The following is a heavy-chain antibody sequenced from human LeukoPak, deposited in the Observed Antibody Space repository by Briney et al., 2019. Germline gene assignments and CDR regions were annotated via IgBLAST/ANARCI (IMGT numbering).Heavy chain of an antibody. Sequence: KPGGSLRLSCAASGFTFSDYYMSWIRQAPGKGLEWVSYTSSSGSTIYYADSVKGRFTISRDNSKNTLYLQMNSLRAEDTAVYYCANPYDYGDYVSWGQGTLVTVSS. CDR3: ANPYDYGDYVS. CDR1: GFTFSDYY. V-gene: IGHV3-11*04. CDR2: TSSSGSTI. D-gene: IGHD4-17*01. J-gene: IGHJ5*02.